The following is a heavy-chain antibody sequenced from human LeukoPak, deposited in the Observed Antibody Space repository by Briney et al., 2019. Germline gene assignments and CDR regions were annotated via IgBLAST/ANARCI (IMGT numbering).Heavy chain of an antibody. V-gene: IGHV4-34*01. Sequence: SETLSLTCAVYGGSFSGYYWSWIRQPPGKGLEWIGEINHSGSTNYNPSLKSRVTISVDTSKNQFSLKLSSVTAADTAVYYCARVYGDNYDFWSGYYSPIYYGMDVWGQGTTVTVSS. CDR2: INHSGST. D-gene: IGHD3-3*01. CDR3: ARVYGDNYDFWSGYYSPIYYGMDV. J-gene: IGHJ6*02. CDR1: GGSFSGYY.